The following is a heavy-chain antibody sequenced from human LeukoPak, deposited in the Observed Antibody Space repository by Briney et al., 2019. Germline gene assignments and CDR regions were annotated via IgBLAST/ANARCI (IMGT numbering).Heavy chain of an antibody. CDR2: ISGRDGYT. V-gene: IGHV3-23*01. J-gene: IGHJ4*02. D-gene: IGHD2-15*01. Sequence: PGGSLRLSCAASGFTFSTYAMSWVRQAPGKGLEWVSIISGRDGYTHYADAVKGRFTISRDNSKNTLYLQLNSLRAEDTAVYYCARQHCSGGDCYFFDWGQGTLVTVSS. CDR1: GFTFSTYA. CDR3: ARQHCSGGDCYFFD.